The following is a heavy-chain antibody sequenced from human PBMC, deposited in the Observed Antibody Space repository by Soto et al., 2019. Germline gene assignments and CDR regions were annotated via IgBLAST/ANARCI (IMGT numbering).Heavy chain of an antibody. J-gene: IGHJ6*02. V-gene: IGHV3-13*01. Sequence: GGSLRLSCAASGFTFSSYDMHRVRQATGKGLEWVSAIGTAGDTYYPGSVKGRFTISRGNAKNSLYLQMNSLRAGGTAVYYCARAGSASCSGGSCYLYYYGMDVWGQGTTVTVSS. CDR2: IGTAGDT. CDR1: GFTFSSYD. D-gene: IGHD2-15*01. CDR3: ARAGSASCSGGSCYLYYYGMDV.